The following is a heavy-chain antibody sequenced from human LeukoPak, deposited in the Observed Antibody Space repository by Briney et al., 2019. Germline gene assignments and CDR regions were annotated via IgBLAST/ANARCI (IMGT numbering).Heavy chain of an antibody. CDR1: YFTFTNTW. V-gene: IGHV3-15*07. D-gene: IGHD5-12*01. Sequence: GGSLRLSCAAFYFTFTNTWLNWVRQAPGKGREGFGRFKSEIDSGTTDYAAPVQGRFTISRDDSQATLYLQMNSLKTEDTAIYYCTTGGSVIVAGTRAFDIWGQGTMVTVSS. CDR2: FKSEIDSGTT. J-gene: IGHJ3*02. CDR3: TTGGSVIVAGTRAFDI.